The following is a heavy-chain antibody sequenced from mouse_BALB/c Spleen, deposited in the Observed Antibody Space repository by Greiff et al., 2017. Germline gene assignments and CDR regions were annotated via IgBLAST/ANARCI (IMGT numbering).Heavy chain of an antibody. Sequence: EVKLMESGGGLVKPGGSLKLSCAASGFAFSSYDMSWVRQTPEKRLEWVAYISSGGGSTYYPDTVKGRFTISRDNAKNTLYLQMSSLKSEDTAMYYCARQGNLYAMDYWGQGTSVTVSS. CDR3: ARQGNLYAMDY. D-gene: IGHD2-1*01. V-gene: IGHV5-12-1*01. CDR1: GFAFSSYD. CDR2: ISSGGGST. J-gene: IGHJ4*01.